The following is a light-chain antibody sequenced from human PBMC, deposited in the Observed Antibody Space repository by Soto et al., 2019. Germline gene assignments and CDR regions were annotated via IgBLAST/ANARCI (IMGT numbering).Light chain of an antibody. CDR1: SSNIGNQY. V-gene: IGLV1-51*01. CDR3: GTWDSSLSVRT. CDR2: GND. J-gene: IGLJ2*01. Sequence: QSVLTQPPSGSAAPGQKVTISCSGSSSNIGNQYVSWYQQLPGTAPKLLIYGNDKRPSGIPDRFSGSKSGTSATLGITGVQTGDEADYYCGTWDSSLSVRTFGGGTKLTFL.